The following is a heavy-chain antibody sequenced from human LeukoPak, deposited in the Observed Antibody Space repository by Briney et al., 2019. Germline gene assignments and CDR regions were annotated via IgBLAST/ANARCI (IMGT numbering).Heavy chain of an antibody. CDR1: GFTFSSFG. J-gene: IGHJ4*02. CDR3: ARDRGYCRGGRCYSNYFDL. D-gene: IGHD2-15*01. V-gene: IGHV3-33*01. Sequence: GGSLRLSCAASGFTFSSFGMHWVRQAPGRGLEWVALTWSDGSEYFYPDTVKGRFTISRDNSKNTVYLQMNSLRAEDTAVYFCARDRGYCRGGRCYSNYFDLWGQGTLVTVSS. CDR2: TWSDGSEY.